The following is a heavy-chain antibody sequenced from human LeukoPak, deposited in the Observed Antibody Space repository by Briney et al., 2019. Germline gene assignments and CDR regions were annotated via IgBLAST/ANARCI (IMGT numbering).Heavy chain of an antibody. J-gene: IGHJ4*02. V-gene: IGHV3-74*01. Sequence: GGSLRLSCAASGFTFSSYWMHWVRQAPGKGLVWVSRISSDGSSTDYADSVKGRFTISRDNAKNTLYLQMNSLRAEDTAVYYCARVRTTGDYEDWGQGTLVTVSS. CDR2: ISSDGSST. CDR3: ARVRTTGDYED. CDR1: GFTFSSYW. D-gene: IGHD4-17*01.